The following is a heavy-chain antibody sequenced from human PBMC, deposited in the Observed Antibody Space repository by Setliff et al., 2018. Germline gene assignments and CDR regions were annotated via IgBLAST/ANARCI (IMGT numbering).Heavy chain of an antibody. V-gene: IGHV4-31*03. D-gene: IGHD1-26*01. J-gene: IGHJ3*02. CDR3: ARDRRIVGARHAFDI. CDR1: GGSIISGGYY. CDR2: IYYSGST. Sequence: PSETLSLTCTVSGGSIISGGYYWSWIRQHPGKGLEWIGYIYYSGSTYYNPSVKGRVTISVDTSKNQFTLKLSSVTAADTAVYYCARDRRIVGARHAFDIWGQGTMVTVSS.